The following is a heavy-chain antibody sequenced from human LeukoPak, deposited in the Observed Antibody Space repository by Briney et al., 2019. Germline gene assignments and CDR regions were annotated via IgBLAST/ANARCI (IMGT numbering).Heavy chain of an antibody. V-gene: IGHV4-39*07. J-gene: IGHJ4*02. CDR3: TRVACAGDCCFDY. D-gene: IGHD2-21*02. CDR1: GGSISSSSYY. Sequence: SETLSLTCTVSGGSISSSSYYWGWIRQPPGKGLEWIGSIYYSGSTYYNPSLKSRVTISVDTSKNQFSLRLSSVTAADTAVYYCTRVACAGDCCFDYWGQGTLATVSS. CDR2: IYYSGST.